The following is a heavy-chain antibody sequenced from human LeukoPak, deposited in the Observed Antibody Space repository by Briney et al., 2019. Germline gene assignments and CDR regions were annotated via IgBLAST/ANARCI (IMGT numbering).Heavy chain of an antibody. V-gene: IGHV4-34*01. CDR3: ARGKIAVAGNLAFDI. D-gene: IGHD6-19*01. CDR2: INHSGST. CDR1: GGAISSYF. Sequence: SETLSLTCTVSGGAISSYFWSWIRQPPGKGLKWIGEINHSGSTNYNPSLKSRVTISVDTSKNQFSLKLSSVTAADTAVYYCARGKIAVAGNLAFDIWGQGTMVTVSS. J-gene: IGHJ3*02.